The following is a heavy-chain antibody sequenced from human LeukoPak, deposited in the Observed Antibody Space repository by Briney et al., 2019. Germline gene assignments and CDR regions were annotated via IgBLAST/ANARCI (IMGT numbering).Heavy chain of an antibody. CDR1: GFTFDDYA. V-gene: IGHV3-9*01. CDR3: ALVPAAIRGYYYYGMDV. CDR2: ISWNSGSI. Sequence: GGSLRLSCAASGFTFDDYAMHWVRQAPGKGLEWVSGISWNSGSIGYADSVKGRFTISRDNAKNSLYLQMNSLRAEDTALYYRALVPAAIRGYYYYGMDVWGQGTTVTVSS. D-gene: IGHD2-2*02. J-gene: IGHJ6*02.